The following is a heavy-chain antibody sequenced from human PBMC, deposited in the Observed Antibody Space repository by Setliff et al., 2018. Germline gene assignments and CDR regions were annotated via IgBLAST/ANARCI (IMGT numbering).Heavy chain of an antibody. CDR1: GGSISSGGYS. Sequence: PSETLSLTCAVSGGSISSGGYSWSWIRQPPGKGPEWIGYIYHSGSTYYNPSLKSRVTISVDRSKNQFSLKLSSVTAADTAVYYCAGATRGRGPTIFDLGAFDIWGQGTMVTVSS. D-gene: IGHD3-9*01. J-gene: IGHJ3*02. V-gene: IGHV4-30-2*01. CDR3: AGATRGRGPTIFDLGAFDI. CDR2: IYHSGST.